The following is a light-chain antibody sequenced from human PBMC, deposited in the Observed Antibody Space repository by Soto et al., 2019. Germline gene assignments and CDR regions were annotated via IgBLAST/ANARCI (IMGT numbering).Light chain of an antibody. CDR1: QRVSSSY. J-gene: IGKJ1*01. CDR3: QQYRT. CDR2: GAS. V-gene: IGKV3-20*01. Sequence: EIVLTQSPGPLSLSPGERATLSCRASQRVSSSYLAWYQQKPGQAPRLLIYGASSRATGIPDRVSGRGSGTDFTLTSSRLEPEDFAVYYCQQYRTCGQGTKVEIK.